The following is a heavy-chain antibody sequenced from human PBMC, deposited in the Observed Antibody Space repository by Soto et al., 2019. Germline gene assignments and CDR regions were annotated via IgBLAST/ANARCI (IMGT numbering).Heavy chain of an antibody. CDR3: AXGXXPXSTTLWFDY. CDR1: GFTFSSYA. V-gene: IGHV3-30-3*01. D-gene: IGHD2-2*01. Sequence: QVQLVESGGGVVQPGRSLRLSCAASGFTFSSYAMHWVRQAPGKGLEWVAVISYDGSNKYYADSVKGRFTISRDNXXXXXXXXXXXXXXXXXXXXXXAXGXXPXSTTLWFDYWGQGTLVTVSS. CDR2: ISYDGSNK. J-gene: IGHJ4*02.